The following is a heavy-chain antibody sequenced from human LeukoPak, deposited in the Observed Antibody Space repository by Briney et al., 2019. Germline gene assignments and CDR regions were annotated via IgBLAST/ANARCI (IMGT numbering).Heavy chain of an antibody. D-gene: IGHD1-26*01. CDR2: IYYSGST. Sequence: KPSGTLSLTCTVSGGSISSSSYYWGWIRQPPGKGLEWIGSIYYSGSTYYNPSLKSRVTISVDTSKNQFSLKLSSVTAADTAVYYCARRSPKDYYYMDVWGKGTTVTVSS. CDR1: GGSISSSSYY. V-gene: IGHV4-39*01. CDR3: ARRSPKDYYYMDV. J-gene: IGHJ6*03.